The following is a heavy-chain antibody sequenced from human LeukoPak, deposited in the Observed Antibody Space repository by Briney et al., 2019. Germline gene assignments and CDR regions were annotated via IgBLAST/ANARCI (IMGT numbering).Heavy chain of an antibody. D-gene: IGHD2-2*01. J-gene: IGHJ4*02. CDR2: IMVGGGST. CDR3: AKASRGYCSSTSCYPGH. Sequence: GGSLRLSCAASGFTFSSYAMTWVGQAPGKGWGWVPVIMVGGGSTYYADSMKGRFTISRDNSKNTLYLQMNSLRAEDTAVYYCAKASRGYCSSTSCYPGHWGQGTLVTVSS. V-gene: IGHV3-23*01. CDR1: GFTFSSYA.